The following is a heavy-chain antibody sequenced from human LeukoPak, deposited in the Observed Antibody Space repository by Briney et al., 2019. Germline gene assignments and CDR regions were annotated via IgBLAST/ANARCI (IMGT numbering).Heavy chain of an antibody. V-gene: IGHV3-23*01. Sequence: GGSLRLSCAASGFTFSSSAMSWVRQAPGKGLEWVSTASGTDGRTYYADSVKGRLTISSDNSKNTLFLQMNSLGAEDTAVYYCASRGGQSSFDYWGQGTLVTVSS. CDR3: ASRGGQSSFDY. CDR1: GFTFSSSA. J-gene: IGHJ4*02. CDR2: ASGTDGRT. D-gene: IGHD2-15*01.